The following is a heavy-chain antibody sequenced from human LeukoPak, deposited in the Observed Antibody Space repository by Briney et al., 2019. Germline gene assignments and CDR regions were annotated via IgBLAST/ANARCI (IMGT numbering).Heavy chain of an antibody. CDR1: GFTISNNY. CDR2: IYESGST. Sequence: GGSLRLSCAASGFTISNNYMSWVRQAPGKGLEWVSVIYESGSTFYSDSVKGRFTISRDKSKNTLYLQMNSLRAEDTAVYYCARDWGKTVGFEYWGQGTLVTVSS. J-gene: IGHJ4*02. V-gene: IGHV3-53*01. D-gene: IGHD3-16*01. CDR3: ARDWGKTVGFEY.